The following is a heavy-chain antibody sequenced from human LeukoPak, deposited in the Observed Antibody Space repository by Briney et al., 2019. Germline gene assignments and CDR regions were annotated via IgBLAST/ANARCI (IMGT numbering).Heavy chain of an antibody. CDR3: ARQPRDGYNPIDY. J-gene: IGHJ4*02. CDR2: VYYSGST. Sequence: SETLSLTCTVSGGSIGSYYWSWIQQPPGKGLEWIGYVYYSGSTNYNPSLKSRVTISIDTSKNQFSLKLSSVTAADTAVYYCARQPRDGYNPIDYWGQGALVIVSS. CDR1: GGSIGSYY. V-gene: IGHV4-59*01. D-gene: IGHD5-24*01.